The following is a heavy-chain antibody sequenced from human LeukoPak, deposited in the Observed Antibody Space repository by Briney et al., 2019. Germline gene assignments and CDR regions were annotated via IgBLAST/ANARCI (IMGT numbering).Heavy chain of an antibody. CDR2: ISGGAGGA. CDR1: GFTFSHYA. J-gene: IGHJ4*02. Sequence: PGGSLRLSCAVSGFTFSHYAMSWVRQAPGTGLEGVSSISGGAGGAAYADSVKGRFTMSRDNSKNTLYLQMNSLRAEDTAVYYCAKDGGYGSGSYYPDYWGQGTLVTVSS. D-gene: IGHD3-10*01. V-gene: IGHV3-23*01. CDR3: AKDGGYGSGSYYPDY.